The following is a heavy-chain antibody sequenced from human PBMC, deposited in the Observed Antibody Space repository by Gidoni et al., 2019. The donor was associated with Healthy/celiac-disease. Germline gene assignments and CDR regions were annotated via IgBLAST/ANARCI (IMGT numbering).Heavy chain of an antibody. Sequence: QLQLQASGPGLVKPSETLSLTCTVSGGSISSSSYYWGWIRQPPGKGLEWIGSIYYSGSTYYNPSLKSRVTISVDTSKNQFSLKLSSVTAADTAVYYCARLNRSPDKIYFQHWGQGTLVTVSS. CDR1: GGSISSSSYY. CDR2: IYYSGST. J-gene: IGHJ1*01. V-gene: IGHV4-39*01. CDR3: ARLNRSPDKIYFQH.